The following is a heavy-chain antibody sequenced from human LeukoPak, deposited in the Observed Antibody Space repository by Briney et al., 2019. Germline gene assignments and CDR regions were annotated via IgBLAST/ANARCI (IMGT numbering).Heavy chain of an antibody. V-gene: IGHV3-23*01. CDR1: GFTFKNSA. Sequence: GRSLRLSCKASGFTFKNSALSWIRQAPGKGLEWVSSISSSGSGTYYAESVQGRFSVSRDNSNNTLYLQMSGLRADDTAVYFCAKDPQASRWFDRWGQGTLVTVSS. CDR2: ISSSGSGT. D-gene: IGHD1-26*01. J-gene: IGHJ5*02. CDR3: AKDPQASRWFDR.